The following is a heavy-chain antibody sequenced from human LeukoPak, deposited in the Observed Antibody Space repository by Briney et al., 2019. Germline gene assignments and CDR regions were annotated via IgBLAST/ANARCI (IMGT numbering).Heavy chain of an antibody. CDR2: IYYLGST. D-gene: IGHD3-10*01. V-gene: IGHV4-59*01. Sequence: PSETLSLTCTVSGGSFSSYYWSWIRQPPGKGLEWVGHIYYLGSTNYNPSLKSRVTISIDTSKNYFSLKLNSVIAADTAVYYCARDRPGSYWYFDLWGRGTLVTVSS. CDR1: GGSFSSYY. CDR3: ARDRPGSYWYFDL. J-gene: IGHJ2*01.